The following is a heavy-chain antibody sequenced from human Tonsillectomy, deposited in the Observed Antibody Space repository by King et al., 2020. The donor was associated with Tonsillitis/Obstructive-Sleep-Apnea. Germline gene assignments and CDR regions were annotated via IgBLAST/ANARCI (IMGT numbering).Heavy chain of an antibody. CDR2: ISSSSSYI. J-gene: IGHJ6*02. CDR1: GFTFSSYS. V-gene: IGHV3-21*01. D-gene: IGHD2-2*02. CDR3: ARDRGRLGYCSSTSCYSYYGMDV. Sequence: VQLVESGGGLVKPGGSLRLSCAASGFTFSSYSMNWVRQAPGKGLEWVSSISSSSSYIYYADSVKGRFTISRDNAKNSLYLQMNSLRGEDTAVYYCARDRGRLGYCSSTSCYSYYGMDVWGQGTTVTVSS.